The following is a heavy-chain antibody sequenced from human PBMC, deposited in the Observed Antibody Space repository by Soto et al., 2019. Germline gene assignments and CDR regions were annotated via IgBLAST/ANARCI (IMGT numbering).Heavy chain of an antibody. CDR2: IIPIFGTA. J-gene: IGHJ5*02. Sequence: AASVKVSCKASGGTFSSYAISWVRQAPGQGLEWMGGIIPIFGTANYAQKFQGRVTITADESTSTAYMELSSLRSEDTAVYYCARYTGGKAYCSGGSCYGGWFDPWGQGTLVTVSS. CDR3: ARYTGGKAYCSGGSCYGGWFDP. CDR1: GGTFSSYA. V-gene: IGHV1-69*13. D-gene: IGHD2-15*01.